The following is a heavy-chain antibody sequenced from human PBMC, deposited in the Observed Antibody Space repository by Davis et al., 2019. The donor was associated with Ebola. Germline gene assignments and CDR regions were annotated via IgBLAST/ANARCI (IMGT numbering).Heavy chain of an antibody. J-gene: IGHJ6*02. D-gene: IGHD3-3*01. CDR1: GFTFDDYA. V-gene: IGHV3-9*01. Sequence: PGGSLRLSCAASGFTFDDYAMHWVRHAPGKGLEWVSGISWNSGSIGYADSVKGRFTISRDNAKNSLYLQMNSLRAEDTAVYYCARGGMEWLLLGAYYYYYGMDVWGQGTTVTVSS. CDR3: ARGGMEWLLLGAYYYYYGMDV. CDR2: ISWNSGSI.